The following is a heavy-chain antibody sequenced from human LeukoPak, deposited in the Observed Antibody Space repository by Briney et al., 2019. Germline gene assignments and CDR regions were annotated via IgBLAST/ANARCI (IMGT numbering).Heavy chain of an antibody. J-gene: IGHJ6*03. V-gene: IGHV4-38-2*01. CDR3: ARLYVVTSYYYYFMDV. CDR2: IYHSGST. Sequence: SETLSLTCAVSGYSISSGYYWGWIRQPPGKGLEWIGSIYHSGSTYYNPSLKSRVTISVDTSKNQFSLKLSSLTAADTAVYYCARLYVVTSYYYYFMDVWGNGTPVTVSS. CDR1: GYSISSGYY. D-gene: IGHD3-22*01.